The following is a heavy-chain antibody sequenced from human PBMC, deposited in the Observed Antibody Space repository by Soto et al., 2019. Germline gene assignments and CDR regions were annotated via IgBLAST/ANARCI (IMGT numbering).Heavy chain of an antibody. J-gene: IGHJ4*02. D-gene: IGHD5-12*01. CDR3: AKGPWHLAHGHYFDY. Sequence: QVQVVESGGGVVQPGRSLRLSCAASGFTFSSYAMHWVRQAPGKGLEWVAGISYDGSTIYYVDSVKGRFTVSRDNSKNTLYIHMNSLRSEDTAVYSCAKGPWHLAHGHYFDYWGQGTLVTVSS. CDR2: ISYDGSTI. CDR1: GFTFSSYA. V-gene: IGHV3-30*18.